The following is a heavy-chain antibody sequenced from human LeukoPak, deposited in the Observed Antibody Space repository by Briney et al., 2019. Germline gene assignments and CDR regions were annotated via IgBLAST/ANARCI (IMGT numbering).Heavy chain of an antibody. J-gene: IGHJ4*02. D-gene: IGHD1-7*01. CDR3: ARGQTGTIDY. CDR1: GCAFSSYA. V-gene: IGHV1-69*05. CDR2: IIPIFGTA. Sequence: ASVKVSCQASGCAFSSYAMRWVRQAPGHGLEWMGRIIPIFGTANYEQNFKGRVTITTDDSTSTVYMELSSLRSEDAAVYYCARGQTGTIDYWGQGTLVTVSS.